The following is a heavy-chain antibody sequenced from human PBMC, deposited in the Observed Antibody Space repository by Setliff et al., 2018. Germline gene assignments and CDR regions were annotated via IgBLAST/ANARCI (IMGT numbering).Heavy chain of an antibody. D-gene: IGHD5-12*01. CDR1: GVSISSSSYY. Sequence: SETLSLTCTVSGVSISSSSYYWSWIRQPPGKGLEWIGYIYYSGSTYYNPSLKSRVTISVDTSKNQFSLKLSSVTAADTAVYYCARARYSGYVDYWGQGTLVTVS. J-gene: IGHJ4*02. CDR2: IYYSGST. V-gene: IGHV4-31*02. CDR3: ARARYSGYVDY.